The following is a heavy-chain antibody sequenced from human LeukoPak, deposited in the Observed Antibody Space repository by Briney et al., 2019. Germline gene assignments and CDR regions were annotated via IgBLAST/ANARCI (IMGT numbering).Heavy chain of an antibody. J-gene: IGHJ4*02. D-gene: IGHD1-1*01. V-gene: IGHV3-30-3*01. CDR1: AISFKNYP. Sequence: GGSLRLSCAASAISFKNYPIHWVRRAPGRGLEWVALISHDGGNTYYADSVKGRFSISRDNSKNTVSLQMNSLRTEDTAVFYCASGPSTGVHRGYIVSWGQGTLVTVSS. CDR2: ISHDGGNT. CDR3: ASGPSTGVHRGYIVS.